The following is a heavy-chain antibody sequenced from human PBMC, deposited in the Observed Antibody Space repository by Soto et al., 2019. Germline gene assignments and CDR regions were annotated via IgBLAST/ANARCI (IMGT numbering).Heavy chain of an antibody. CDR2: ISYDGSNK. CDR1: GFTFSSYG. CDR3: AKDLYSSSWYSYDVGMDV. V-gene: IGHV3-30*18. Sequence: QVQLVESGGGVVQPGRSLRLSCAASGFTFSSYGMHWVRQAPGKGLEGEAVISYDGSNKYYADSVKGRFTISRDNSKNPLYLQMNSLRAEDKAVYYCAKDLYSSSWYSYDVGMDVWGQGTTVTVSS. D-gene: IGHD6-13*01. J-gene: IGHJ6*02.